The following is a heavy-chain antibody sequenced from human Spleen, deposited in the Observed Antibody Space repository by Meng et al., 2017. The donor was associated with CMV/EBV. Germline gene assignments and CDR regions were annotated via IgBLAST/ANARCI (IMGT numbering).Heavy chain of an antibody. CDR2: MNPNSGNT. CDR3: TRGSGDGSAITFAS. CDR1: GYNFRNYE. J-gene: IGHJ4*02. V-gene: IGHV1-8*01. D-gene: IGHD5-24*01. Sequence: KASGYNFRNYEVNWVRQATGQGLEWMGWMNPNSGNTGYAQKFRGRVTMTRNTATSTAYMELGSLTSDDTAIYYCTRGSGDGSAITFASWGQGPLVTVSS.